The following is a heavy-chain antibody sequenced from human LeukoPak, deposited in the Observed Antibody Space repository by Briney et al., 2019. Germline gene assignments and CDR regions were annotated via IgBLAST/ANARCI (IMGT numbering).Heavy chain of an antibody. J-gene: IGHJ4*02. V-gene: IGHV3-74*01. CDR3: VRGVQLPGIDH. CDR2: INADGSIT. CDR1: GFTFSDYW. D-gene: IGHD1-1*01. Sequence: GGSLRLSCAASGFTFSDYWMHWVRQVPGKGLVWVARINADGSITNHADSVKGRFTISRGNAENTLYLQMNSLRAEDTAVYYCVRGVQLPGIDHWGQGTLVTVSS.